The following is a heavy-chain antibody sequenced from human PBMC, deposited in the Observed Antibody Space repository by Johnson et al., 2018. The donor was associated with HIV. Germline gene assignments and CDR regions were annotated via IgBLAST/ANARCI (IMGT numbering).Heavy chain of an antibody. J-gene: IGHJ3*02. CDR1: GFTFDDYA. V-gene: IGHV3-9*01. Sequence: VLLVESGGGLVQPGRSLRLSCVVSGFTFDDYAMHWVRQVPGEGLEWVSGINWNGGSTGYADSVKGRFTISRDNAKNSLYLQMNSLRAEDTAVYYCVRDLAVTTYGAFDIWGQGTMVTVSS. D-gene: IGHD4-17*01. CDR2: INWNGGST. CDR3: VRDLAVTTYGAFDI.